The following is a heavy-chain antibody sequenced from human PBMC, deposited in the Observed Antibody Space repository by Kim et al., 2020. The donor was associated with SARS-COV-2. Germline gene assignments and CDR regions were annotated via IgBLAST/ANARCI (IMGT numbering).Heavy chain of an antibody. Sequence: GGSLRLSCAASGFTFSSYAMHWVRQAPGKGLEWVAVISYDGSNKYYADSVKGRFTISRDNSKNTLYLQMNSLRAEDTAVYYCARAPIAVGGYYFDYWGQGTLVTVSS. J-gene: IGHJ4*02. CDR1: GFTFSSYA. CDR3: ARAPIAVGGYYFDY. CDR2: ISYDGSNK. D-gene: IGHD6-19*01. V-gene: IGHV3-30*04.